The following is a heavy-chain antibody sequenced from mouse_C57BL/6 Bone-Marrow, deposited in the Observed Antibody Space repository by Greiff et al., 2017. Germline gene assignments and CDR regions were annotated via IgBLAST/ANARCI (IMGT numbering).Heavy chain of an antibody. CDR2: IHPNSGST. D-gene: IGHD1-1*01. CDR3: AREIYYYGSACFDY. CDR1: GYTFTSYW. J-gene: IGHJ2*01. Sequence: QVQLKQPGAELVKPGASVKLSCKASGYTFTSYWMHWVKQRPGQGLEWIGMIHPNSGSTNYNEKFKSKATLTVDTSSSTAYMQLSSLTSEDAAVYYCAREIYYYGSACFDYWGQGTTLTVSA. V-gene: IGHV1-64*01.